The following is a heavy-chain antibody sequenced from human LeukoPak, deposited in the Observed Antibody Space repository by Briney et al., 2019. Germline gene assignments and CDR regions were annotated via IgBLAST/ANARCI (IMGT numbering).Heavy chain of an antibody. V-gene: IGHV3-53*01. Sequence: GGSLRLSCAASGFTVSSNYMSWVRQAPGKGLEWVSVIYSGGSTEYADSVRGRFTISRDKSSNTLYLQMNSLRAEDSAVYFCAAEKPGTGTFLDYWGQGTLVTVSS. CDR2: IYSGGST. D-gene: IGHD1-1*01. CDR1: GFTVSSNY. CDR3: AAEKPGTGTFLDY. J-gene: IGHJ4*02.